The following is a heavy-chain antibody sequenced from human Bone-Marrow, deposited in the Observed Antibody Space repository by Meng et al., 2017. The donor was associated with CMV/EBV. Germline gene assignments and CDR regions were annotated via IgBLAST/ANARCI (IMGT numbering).Heavy chain of an antibody. CDR2: IYYSGST. V-gene: IGHV4-59*01. CDR1: GGSISSYY. Sequence: SEPLSLTCTVSGGSISSYYWSWIRQPPGKGLEWIGYIYYSGSTNYNPSLKSRVTIPVDTSKNPFSLKLSSVTAADTAVYYCARDSRYCSGGSCRPGVDYWGQGTLVTVSS. CDR3: ARDSRYCSGGSCRPGVDY. D-gene: IGHD2-15*01. J-gene: IGHJ4*02.